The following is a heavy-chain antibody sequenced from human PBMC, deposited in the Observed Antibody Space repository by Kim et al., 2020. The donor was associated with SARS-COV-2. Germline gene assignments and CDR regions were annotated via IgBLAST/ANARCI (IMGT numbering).Heavy chain of an antibody. V-gene: IGHV4-39*01. CDR2: IYYSGST. CDR1: GGSISSSSYY. Sequence: SETLSLTCTVSGGSISSSSYYWGWIRQPPGKGLEWIGSIYYSGSTYYNPSLKSRVTISVDTSKNQFSLKLSSVTAADTAVYYCARHFSGSGSYYNARDA. D-gene: IGHD3-10*01. CDR3: ARHFSGSGSYYNARDA. J-gene: IGHJ3*01.